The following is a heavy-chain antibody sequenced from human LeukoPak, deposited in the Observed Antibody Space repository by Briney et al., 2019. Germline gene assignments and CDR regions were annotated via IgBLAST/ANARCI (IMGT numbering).Heavy chain of an antibody. CDR3: ARSILWLDY. Sequence: GGSLRLSCAASGFTFSSYSMNWVRQAPGKGLEWVSYISSSSSTIYYADSVKGRFTISRDNAKNSLYLQMNSLRAEDTAVYYCARSILWLDYWGQGTLVTVSS. CDR1: GFTFSSYS. J-gene: IGHJ4*02. V-gene: IGHV3-48*04. CDR2: ISSSSSTI. D-gene: IGHD2-21*01.